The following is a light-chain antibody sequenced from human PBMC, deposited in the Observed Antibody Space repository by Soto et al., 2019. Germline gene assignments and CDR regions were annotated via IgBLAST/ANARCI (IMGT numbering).Light chain of an antibody. CDR1: QGISSW. CDR2: AAS. CDR3: QQASSFPLT. J-gene: IGKJ4*01. V-gene: IGKV1D-12*01. Sequence: DLQMTQSPSSVSASVGDRVTITCRASQGISSWLAWYQRKPGKAPKLLIYAASSLQSGVPSRFSGSGSGTDFTLTISSLQPEDFATYYCQQASSFPLTFGGGTKVEIK.